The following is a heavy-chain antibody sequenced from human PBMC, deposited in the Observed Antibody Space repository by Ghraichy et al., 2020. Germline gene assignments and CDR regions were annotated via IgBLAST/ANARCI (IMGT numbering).Heavy chain of an antibody. J-gene: IGHJ6*02. CDR2: INHSGST. CDR3: ARADLAAAGSVVDV. V-gene: IGHV4-34*01. Sequence: SETLSLTCAVYGGSFSGYYWSWIRQPPGKGLEWIGEINHSGSTNYNPSLKSRVTISVDTSKNQFSLKLSSVTAADTAVYYCARADLAAAGSVVDVWGQGTTVTVSS. D-gene: IGHD6-13*01. CDR1: GGSFSGYY.